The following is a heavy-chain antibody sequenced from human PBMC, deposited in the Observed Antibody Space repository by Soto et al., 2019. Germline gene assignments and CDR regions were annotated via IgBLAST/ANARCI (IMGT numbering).Heavy chain of an antibody. Sequence: QVQLVQSGAEVKKPGASVKVCCKTSGYTFTNYDINWVRQAPGQGLEWMGWMNPNSGNTGYAQQFQGRVSMTSNTAISTAYMELSGLRSEDSGMYFCAKWGQGPASGPNFDFWGQGTLVTVSS. J-gene: IGHJ4*02. CDR3: AKWGQGPASGPNFDF. CDR1: GYTFTNYD. CDR2: MNPNSGNT. D-gene: IGHD6-13*01. V-gene: IGHV1-8*01.